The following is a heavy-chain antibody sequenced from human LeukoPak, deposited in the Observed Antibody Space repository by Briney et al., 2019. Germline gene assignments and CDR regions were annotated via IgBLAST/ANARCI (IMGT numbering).Heavy chain of an antibody. Sequence: GKSLKISCKGSGYSFTNYWIGWVRQMPGKGPEWMGIIHPGDSNIRYSPSFQGRVTISADRSISTAYLQWSSLQASDTGMYYCARFPPGYYGIDVWGQGTTVTVSS. CDR3: ARFPPGYYGIDV. V-gene: IGHV5-51*01. CDR2: IHPGDSNI. CDR1: GYSFTNYW. J-gene: IGHJ6*02.